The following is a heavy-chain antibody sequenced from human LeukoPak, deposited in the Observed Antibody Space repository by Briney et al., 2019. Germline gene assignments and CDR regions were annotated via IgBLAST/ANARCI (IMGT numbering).Heavy chain of an antibody. D-gene: IGHD3-22*01. CDR2: IGGTGGHL. V-gene: IGHV3-23*01. Sequence: GGSLRLSCAPSGFTLSNYAINRVRQAPGKGLEWVSGIGGTGGHLYYAESLKGRFTISRDNYKNTLFLQMNSLRAEDTAVYYCAKGTRMTLIVGDTFLRNWGQGTLVTVSS. J-gene: IGHJ4*02. CDR3: AKGTRMTLIVGDTFLRN. CDR1: GFTLSNYA.